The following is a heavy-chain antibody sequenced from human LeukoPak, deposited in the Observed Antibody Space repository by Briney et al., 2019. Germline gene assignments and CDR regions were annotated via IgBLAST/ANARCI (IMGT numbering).Heavy chain of an antibody. V-gene: IGHV1-46*01. J-gene: IGHJ5*02. CDR2: INPSGGST. D-gene: IGHD3-16*02. Sequence: GASEKVSCKASGHTFTSYYMHWVRQAPGQGLEWMGIINPSGGSTSYAQKFQGRVTMTRDMSTSTVYMELSSLRSEDTAVYYCATSRELSWWFDPWGQGTLVTVSS. CDR1: GHTFTSYY. CDR3: ATSRELSWWFDP.